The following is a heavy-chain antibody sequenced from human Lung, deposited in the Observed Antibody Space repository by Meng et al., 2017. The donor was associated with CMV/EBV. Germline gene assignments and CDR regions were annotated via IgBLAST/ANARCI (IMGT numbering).Heavy chain of an antibody. J-gene: IGHJ4*02. CDR3: AKDRDCSSTSCSIRFDY. CDR2: IYSGGSST. Sequence: SXAASGFTFSSYAMSWVRQAPGKGLEWVSVIYSGGSSTYYADSVKGRFTISRDNSKNTLYLQMNSLRAEDTAVYYCAKDRDCSSTSCSIRFDYWGQGXLVTVSS. CDR1: GFTFSSYA. D-gene: IGHD2-2*01. V-gene: IGHV3-23*03.